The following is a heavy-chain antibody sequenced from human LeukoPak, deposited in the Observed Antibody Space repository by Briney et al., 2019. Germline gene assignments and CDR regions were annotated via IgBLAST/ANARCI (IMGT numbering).Heavy chain of an antibody. CDR1: GFTFDDYA. CDR3: ASGGHIDY. CDR2: INQDGSEE. J-gene: IGHJ4*02. V-gene: IGHV3-7*01. Sequence: PGGSLRLSCAASGFTFDDYAMHWVRQAPGEGLQWVANINQDGSEENYVDSVRGRFTVSRDNAKNSLYLQMNSLRAEDTAVYYCASGGHIDYCGQGTQVTVSS. D-gene: IGHD3-16*01.